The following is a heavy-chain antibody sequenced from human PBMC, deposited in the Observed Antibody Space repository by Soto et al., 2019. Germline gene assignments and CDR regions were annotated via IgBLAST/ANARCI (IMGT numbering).Heavy chain of an antibody. CDR3: VSGGRWETPQDY. Sequence: QLQLQESGPGLVKPSETLSLTCTVSGASIRSSDYYWAWIRQPPGKGLDWIGSIYYTGSTYYTPSLKSRVSISADTSKNQFSLKLTSVTAADTAVYHCVSGGRWETPQDYWGQGTLVTVSS. V-gene: IGHV4-39*01. D-gene: IGHD1-26*01. CDR2: IYYTGST. CDR1: GASIRSSDYY. J-gene: IGHJ4*02.